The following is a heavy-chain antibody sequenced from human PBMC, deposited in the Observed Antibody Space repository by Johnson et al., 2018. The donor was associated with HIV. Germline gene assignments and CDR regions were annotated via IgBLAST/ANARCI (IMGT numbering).Heavy chain of an antibody. D-gene: IGHD6-6*01. V-gene: IGHV3-30*04. CDR3: ANGPIKYSRSSRGGAFEI. Sequence: QVQLVESGGGVVQPGRSLRLACAASGLNFSDYSMHWVRQAPGKGLEWAAVISFDGATKYYADSVKGRFTISRDNSNSTLYLQMNSLRAEDTAVYYCANGPIKYSRSSRGGAFEIWGQGTTVIVSS. CDR2: ISFDGATK. CDR1: GLNFSDYS. J-gene: IGHJ3*02.